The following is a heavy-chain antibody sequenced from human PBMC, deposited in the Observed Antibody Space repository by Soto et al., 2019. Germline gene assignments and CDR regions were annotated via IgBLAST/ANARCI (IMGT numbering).Heavy chain of an antibody. CDR1: GYTFTSYD. J-gene: IGHJ6*02. Sequence: QVQLVQSGAEVKKPGASVKVSCKASGYTFTSYDINWVRQATGQGLEWMGWMNPNSGNTGYAQKFQGRVTMTRNTSRSTAYMELSSVSSQDTTVYYCAPWPHVYYYYGMDVSGQGTTVTVSS. CDR3: APWPHVYYYYGMDV. V-gene: IGHV1-8*01. CDR2: MNPNSGNT.